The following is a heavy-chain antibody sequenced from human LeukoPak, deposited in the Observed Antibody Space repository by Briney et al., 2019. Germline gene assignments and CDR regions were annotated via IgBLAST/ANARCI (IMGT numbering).Heavy chain of an antibody. CDR2: ISGSGNSI. V-gene: IGHV3-11*01. CDR3: AREPRLAVY. CDR1: GFAFSDYY. Sequence: PGGSLRLSCAGSGFAFSDYYMTWIRQAPGRGLEFISYISGSGNSIVYADSMKGRFTISRDNAKNSLYLQMNSLRDEDTAVYYCAREPRLAVYWGQGTLVTVSS. D-gene: IGHD6-19*01. J-gene: IGHJ4*02.